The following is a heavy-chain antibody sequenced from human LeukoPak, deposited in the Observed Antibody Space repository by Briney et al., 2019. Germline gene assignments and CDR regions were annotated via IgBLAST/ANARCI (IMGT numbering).Heavy chain of an antibody. CDR2: INPNSGGI. J-gene: IGHJ4*02. CDR3: ARSAIAVAGMR. Sequence: ASVKVSCKASGYTFTSYYMHWVRQAPGQGLEWMGWINPNSGGINYAQKFQGRVTMTRDTSISTAYMELSRLRSDDTAVYHCARSAIAVAGMRWGQGTLVTVSS. CDR1: GYTFTSYY. V-gene: IGHV1-2*02. D-gene: IGHD6-19*01.